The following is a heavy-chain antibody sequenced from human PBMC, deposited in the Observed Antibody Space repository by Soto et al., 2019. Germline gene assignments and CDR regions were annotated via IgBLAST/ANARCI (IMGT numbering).Heavy chain of an antibody. J-gene: IGHJ3*02. CDR3: ARLDYQSSGSYAFDI. D-gene: IGHD3-22*01. V-gene: IGHV4-30-2*01. CDR1: GASVNSGSYS. CDR2: YFQGGDA. Sequence: QLQLQESDSGLVRPAQTLSLTCAVSGASVNSGSYSWSWIRQPPGKGLEWIGFYFQGGDAYYNPSLESRVTISVDRSKNQFSLKLRSVTAADTAVYYCARLDYQSSGSYAFDIWGQGTTVTVSS.